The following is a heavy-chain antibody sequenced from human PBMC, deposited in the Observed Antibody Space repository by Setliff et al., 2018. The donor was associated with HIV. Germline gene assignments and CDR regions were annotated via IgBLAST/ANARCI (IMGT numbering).Heavy chain of an antibody. Sequence: SETLSLTCAVYGGSFSGFYWNWIRQPPGKGLEWIGEINHSGSTNDNPSLNSRVTISVDTSKNQFSLRLSSVIAADTAVYYCARGPPGSSIGWYVGYWGQGTLVTVSS. CDR3: ARGPPGSSIGWYVGY. CDR1: GGSFSGFY. J-gene: IGHJ4*02. D-gene: IGHD6-19*01. CDR2: INHSGST. V-gene: IGHV4-34*01.